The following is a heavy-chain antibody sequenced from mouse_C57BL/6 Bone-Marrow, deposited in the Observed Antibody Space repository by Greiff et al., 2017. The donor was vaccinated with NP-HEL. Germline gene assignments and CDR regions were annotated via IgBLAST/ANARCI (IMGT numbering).Heavy chain of an antibody. J-gene: IGHJ3*01. CDR1: GFNIKDDY. CDR2: IDPENGDT. CDR3: TTSPAWFAY. V-gene: IGHV14-4*01. Sequence: EVQLVESGAELVRPGASVKLSCTASGFNIKDDYMHWVKQRPEQGLELIGWIDPENGDTEYASKFQGKATITTDTSSNTAYLQLSSLPSEDTAVYYCTTSPAWFAYWGQGTLVTVSA.